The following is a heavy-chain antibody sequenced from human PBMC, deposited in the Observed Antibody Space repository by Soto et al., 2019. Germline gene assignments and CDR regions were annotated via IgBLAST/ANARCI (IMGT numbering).Heavy chain of an antibody. D-gene: IGHD3-9*01. Sequence: QVQLQQWGAGLLKPSETLSLTCAVYGGSFSGYYWSWIRQPPGKGLEWIGEINHSGSTNYNPSLKRRVTRSVDTSKNQFSLKLSSVTAADTAVYYCARRRYGYYYYYYMDVWGKGTTVTVSS. V-gene: IGHV4-34*01. CDR1: GGSFSGYY. CDR2: INHSGST. J-gene: IGHJ6*03. CDR3: ARRRYGYYYYYYMDV.